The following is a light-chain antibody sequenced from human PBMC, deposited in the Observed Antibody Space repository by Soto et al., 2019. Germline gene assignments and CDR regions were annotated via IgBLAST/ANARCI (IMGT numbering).Light chain of an antibody. V-gene: IGLV2-14*01. CDR3: SSYTSSSLYV. J-gene: IGLJ1*01. Sequence: QSVLTQPASVSGSPGQSITISCTGTSSDVGGYSYVSWYQQHPGKAPKLMIYDVSNRPSGVSNRFSGSKSGNTASLTISGLQAEDEADYYCSSYTSSSLYVFGTGTTLTVL. CDR2: DVS. CDR1: SSDVGGYSY.